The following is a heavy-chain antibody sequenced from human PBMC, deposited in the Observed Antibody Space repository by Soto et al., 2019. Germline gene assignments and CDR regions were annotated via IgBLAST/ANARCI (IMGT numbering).Heavy chain of an antibody. CDR3: ASRYDILTGYYGGYFDY. D-gene: IGHD3-9*01. CDR1: GGSISSGGYS. J-gene: IGHJ4*02. CDR2: IYHSGST. Sequence: PSETLSLTCAVSGGSISSGGYSWSWIRQPPGKGLEWTGYIYHSGSTYYNPSLKSRVTISVDRSKNQFSLKLSSVTAADTAVYYCASRYDILTGYYGGYFDYWGQGTLVTVSS. V-gene: IGHV4-30-2*01.